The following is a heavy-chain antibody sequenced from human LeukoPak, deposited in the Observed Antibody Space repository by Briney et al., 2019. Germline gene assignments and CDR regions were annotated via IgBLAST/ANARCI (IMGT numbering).Heavy chain of an antibody. CDR1: GFTFSSYW. CDR3: ARDSDQAGGMDV. J-gene: IGHJ6*02. D-gene: IGHD2-2*01. CDR2: IKQDGSEK. Sequence: GGSLRLSCAASGFTFSSYWMSWVRQAPGKGLEWVANIKQDGSEKYYVDSVKGRFTMSRDNAKNSVYLQMNRLRVEDTAVYYCARDSDQAGGMDVWGQGTTVTVSS. V-gene: IGHV3-7*01.